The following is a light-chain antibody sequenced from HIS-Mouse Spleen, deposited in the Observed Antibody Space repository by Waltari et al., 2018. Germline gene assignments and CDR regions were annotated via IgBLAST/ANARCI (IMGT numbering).Light chain of an antibody. CDR1: ALPKKY. Sequence: SYELTQPPSVSVSPGQTARITCSGDALPKKYAYWYQQKSGKAPVLVSYEDSKRPPGIPEGFSGSSSGTMANLTISGAQVEDEADYYCYSTDSSGNHRVFGGGTKLTVL. V-gene: IGLV3-10*01. CDR3: YSTDSSGNHRV. J-gene: IGLJ2*01. CDR2: EDS.